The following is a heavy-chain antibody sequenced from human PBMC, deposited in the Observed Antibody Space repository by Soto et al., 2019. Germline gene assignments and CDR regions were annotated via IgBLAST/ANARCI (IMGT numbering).Heavy chain of an antibody. CDR1: DDSSSSYK. Sequence: QVQLQESGPGLVKPSETLSLTCTVSDDSSSSYKWSWIRQPPGRRLEWIGYIDSSGGTSYNPSLQSRVTISVDTSTKQFSLKLSSVTAADTAVYYCVRQGFGRLHGLVDVWGQGTTVTVYS. V-gene: IGHV4-59*08. CDR2: IDSSGGT. D-gene: IGHD3-10*01. CDR3: VRQGFGRLHGLVDV. J-gene: IGHJ6*02.